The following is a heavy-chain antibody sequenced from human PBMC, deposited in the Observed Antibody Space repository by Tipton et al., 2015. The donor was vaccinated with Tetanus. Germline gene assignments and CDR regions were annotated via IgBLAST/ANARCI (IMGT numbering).Heavy chain of an antibody. CDR3: ARPGYSSSSPDW. Sequence: GSLRLSCAASGFTFSDHFMDWVRQAPGKGLEWVSRITLKANSYTSFYAASVKGRFTISRDDSKNLLFLYMGSLRTEDTAVYFCARPGYSSSSPDWWGQGTLVTVSS. J-gene: IGHJ4*02. V-gene: IGHV3-72*01. CDR1: GFTFSDHF. D-gene: IGHD6-13*01. CDR2: ITLKANSYTS.